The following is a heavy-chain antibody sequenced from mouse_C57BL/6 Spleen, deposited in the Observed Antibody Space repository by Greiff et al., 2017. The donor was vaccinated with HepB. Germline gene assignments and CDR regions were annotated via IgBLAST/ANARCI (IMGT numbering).Heavy chain of an antibody. CDR1: GYAFSSYW. CDR2: IYPGDGDT. V-gene: IGHV1-80*01. CDR3: AREGYGRAFDD. D-gene: IGHD1-1*01. Sequence: QVQLQQSGAELVKPGASVKISCKASGYAFSSYWMNWVKQRPGKGLEWIGQIYPGDGDTNYNGKFKGKATLTADKSSSTAYMQLSSLTSEDSAVYFCAREGYGRAFDDWGQGTTLTVSS. J-gene: IGHJ2*01.